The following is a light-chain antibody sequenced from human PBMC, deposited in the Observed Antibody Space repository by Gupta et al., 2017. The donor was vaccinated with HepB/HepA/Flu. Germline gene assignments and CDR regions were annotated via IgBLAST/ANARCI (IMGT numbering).Light chain of an antibody. Sequence: EIVLTQSPATLSLSPGERATLSCRASQSVSSYLAWYQQKPGQAPRLLIYDGSNRATGIPARFRGSGSGTDFTLTISSREPEDFAVYYCQQRSNWPPYTFGQGTKLEIK. V-gene: IGKV3-11*01. CDR3: QQRSNWPPYT. CDR2: DGS. CDR1: QSVSSY. J-gene: IGKJ2*01.